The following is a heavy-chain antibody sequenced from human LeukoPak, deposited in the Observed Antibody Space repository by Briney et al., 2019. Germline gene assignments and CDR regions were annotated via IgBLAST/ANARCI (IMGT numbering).Heavy chain of an antibody. D-gene: IGHD6-19*01. J-gene: IGHJ4*02. V-gene: IGHV3-74*01. Sequence: GGSLRLSCAASGFTSSSYWMHWVRQAPGKGLVWVSRMNSDGSRTSYADSVKGRFIISRDNAKNTLYLQMNSLRAEDTAVYYCARDTNSGFTTFDYWGQGTLVTVSS. CDR1: GFTSSSYW. CDR3: ARDTNSGFTTFDY. CDR2: MNSDGSRT.